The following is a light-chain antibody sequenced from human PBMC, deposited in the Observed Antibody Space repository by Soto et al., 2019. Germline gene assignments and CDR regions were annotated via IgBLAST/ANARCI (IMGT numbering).Light chain of an antibody. Sequence: EIVMTQSPATLSVSPGERATLSCRASQSVSINLAWYQQKPGQAPRLLIYGASTRATGIPARFSGSGSGTEFTLTISSLQSEDFAVYYCQQYNNWSPLTLGGGTKVEIK. J-gene: IGKJ4*01. CDR3: QQYNNWSPLT. V-gene: IGKV3-15*01. CDR1: QSVSIN. CDR2: GAS.